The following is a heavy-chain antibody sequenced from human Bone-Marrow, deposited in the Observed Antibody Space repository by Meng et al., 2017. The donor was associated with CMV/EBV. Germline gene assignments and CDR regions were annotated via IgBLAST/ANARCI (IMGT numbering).Heavy chain of an antibody. D-gene: IGHD1-26*01. CDR1: GFTFSDYY. CDR3: ARDSSAVHNWLDS. J-gene: IGHJ5*01. V-gene: IGHV3-11*04. CDR2: ISSSGSIT. Sequence: GESLKISCAASGFTFSDYYMTWIRQAPGKGLEWVSYISSSGSITKYLDSVKGRFTISRDNAKNSLFLQMNSLRVEDTAVYYCARDSSAVHNWLDSWGQGNLVTVTS.